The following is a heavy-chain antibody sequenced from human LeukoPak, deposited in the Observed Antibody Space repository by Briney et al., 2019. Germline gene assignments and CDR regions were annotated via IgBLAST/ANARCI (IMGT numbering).Heavy chain of an antibody. CDR2: FYSDGNT. J-gene: IGHJ4*02. D-gene: IGHD6-19*01. CDR3: AKQVSGQWLTPDSG. V-gene: IGHV3-66*01. CDR1: GFTVRSNY. Sequence: GGSLRLSCSASGFTVRSNYESWVRQVPGKGLEWVGVFYSDGNTYYADSVKNRFAISRDNSRNTLYLQMNSLTVEDTAVYYCAKQVSGQWLTPDSGWGQGTLVTVSS.